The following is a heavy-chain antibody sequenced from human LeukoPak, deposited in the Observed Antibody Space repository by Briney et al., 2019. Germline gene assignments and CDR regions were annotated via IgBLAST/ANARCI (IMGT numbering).Heavy chain of an antibody. V-gene: IGHV1-3*01. CDR2: INGGNGNT. J-gene: IGHJ4*01. D-gene: IGHD2-8*01. CDR3: ARVISDCTNFNCFKGYFDY. CDR1: GGTFSSYA. Sequence: GASVKVSCKASGGTFSSYAIHWVRQAPGQSLEWMGWINGGNGNTKYSQKFQARVTITRDTSANTAYMELSSLGSEDTTIYYCARVISDCTNFNCFKGYFDYWGQGTPVTVSS.